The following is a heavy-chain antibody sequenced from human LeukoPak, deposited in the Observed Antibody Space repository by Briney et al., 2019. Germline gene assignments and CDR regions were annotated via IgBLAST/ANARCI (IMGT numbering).Heavy chain of an antibody. Sequence: SGTLSLTCTVSGGSISSYYWSWIRQPPGKGLEWIGYIYYSGSTNYNPSLKSRVTISVDTSKNQFSLKLSSVTAADTAVYYCARAPYFYDSSGEGVWGQGTLVTVSS. CDR2: IYYSGST. CDR1: GGSISSYY. J-gene: IGHJ4*02. V-gene: IGHV4-59*01. CDR3: ARAPYFYDSSGEGV. D-gene: IGHD3-22*01.